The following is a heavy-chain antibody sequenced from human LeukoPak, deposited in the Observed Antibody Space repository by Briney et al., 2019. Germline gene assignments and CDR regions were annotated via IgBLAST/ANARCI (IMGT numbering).Heavy chain of an antibody. CDR1: GFAFSSYG. J-gene: IGHJ3*02. D-gene: IGHD6-25*01. V-gene: IGHV3-30*02. Sequence: GGSLRLSCAASGFAFSSYGMHWVRQAPGKGLEWVAFIRYDGSNKYYADSVKGRFTISRDNSKNTLYLQMNSLRAEDTAVYYCAKDAATYDAFDIWGQGTMVTVSS. CDR3: AKDAATYDAFDI. CDR2: IRYDGSNK.